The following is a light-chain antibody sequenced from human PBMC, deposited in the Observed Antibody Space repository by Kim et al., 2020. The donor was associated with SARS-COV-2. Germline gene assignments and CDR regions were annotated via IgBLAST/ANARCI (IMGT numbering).Light chain of an antibody. CDR2: DAS. Sequence: EIVLTQSPATLSLSPGERATLSCRASQSVSSYLAWYQQKPGRAPRLLIYDASNRATGIPARFSGSGSGTDFTLTISSLEPEDFAVYYCQQRSNWPLLTFGGGTKLEI. J-gene: IGKJ4*01. CDR3: QQRSNWPLLT. V-gene: IGKV3-11*01. CDR1: QSVSSY.